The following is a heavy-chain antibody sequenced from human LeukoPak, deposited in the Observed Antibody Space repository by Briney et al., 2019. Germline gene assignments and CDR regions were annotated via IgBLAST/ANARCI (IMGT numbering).Heavy chain of an antibody. CDR1: GYTFTSYD. Sequence: ASVKVSCKASGYTFTSYDINWVRQATGQGLEWMGWMNPNSGNTGYAQKFQGRVTMTRNTSISTAYMELSSLRSEDTAVYYCARGPGYCSGGSCYYNWFDPWGQGTLVTVSS. J-gene: IGHJ5*02. CDR3: ARGPGYCSGGSCYYNWFDP. CDR2: MNPNSGNT. V-gene: IGHV1-8*01. D-gene: IGHD2-15*01.